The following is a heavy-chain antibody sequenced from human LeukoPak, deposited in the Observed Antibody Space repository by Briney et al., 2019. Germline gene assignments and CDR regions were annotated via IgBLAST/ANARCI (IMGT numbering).Heavy chain of an antibody. CDR1: GGSFSGYY. J-gene: IGHJ4*02. CDR3: ARGRGGPRGYSSGWLGY. V-gene: IGHV4-34*01. CDR2: INHSGST. D-gene: IGHD6-19*01. Sequence: SETLSLTCAVYGGSFSGYYWSWSRQPPGEGLEWIGEINHSGSTNYNPSLKSRVTISVDTSKNQFSLKLSSVTAADTAVYYCARGRGGPRGYSSGWLGYWGQGTLVTVSS.